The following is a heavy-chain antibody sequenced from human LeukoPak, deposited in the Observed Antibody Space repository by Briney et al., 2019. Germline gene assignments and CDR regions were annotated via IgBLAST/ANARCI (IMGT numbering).Heavy chain of an antibody. CDR3: AREGIAAAAIDY. J-gene: IGHJ4*02. V-gene: IGHV4-34*01. Sequence: SETLSLTCAVYGGSFSGYYWSWIRQPPGKGLEWIGEITHSGSTNYNPSLKSRVTISLDTSKNQFSLKLTSVTAADTAVYYCAREGIAAAAIDYWGQGNLVTVSS. D-gene: IGHD6-13*01. CDR1: GGSFSGYY. CDR2: ITHSGST.